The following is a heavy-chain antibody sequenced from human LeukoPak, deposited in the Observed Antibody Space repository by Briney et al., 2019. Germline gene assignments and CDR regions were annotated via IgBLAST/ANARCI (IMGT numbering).Heavy chain of an antibody. CDR3: ASGSGWNFEY. V-gene: IGHV3-7*01. J-gene: IGHJ4*02. D-gene: IGHD6-19*01. Sequence: QPGGSLRLSCAASRFTFTTRWMNWVRPAPGKGLEWVAIIKEDGSENLYVDSVKGRFTISRDNAKNSLYLQMDNLRAEDTAVYCCASGSGWNFEYWGQGTQVTVSS. CDR2: IKEDGSEN. CDR1: RFTFTTRW.